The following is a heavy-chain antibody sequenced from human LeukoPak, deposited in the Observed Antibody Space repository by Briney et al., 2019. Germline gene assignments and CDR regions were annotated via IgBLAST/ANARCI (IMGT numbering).Heavy chain of an antibody. V-gene: IGHV1-46*01. CDR2: INPSGGST. Sequence: ASVKVSCKASGYTFTSYYMHWVRQAPGQGLEWMGIINPSGGSTSYAQKFQGRVTMTRDMSTSTVYMELSSLRSEDTAVYYCARVDDSGSYWSSYYFDHWGQGTLVTVSS. CDR1: GYTFTSYY. CDR3: ARVDDSGSYWSSYYFDH. D-gene: IGHD1-26*01. J-gene: IGHJ4*02.